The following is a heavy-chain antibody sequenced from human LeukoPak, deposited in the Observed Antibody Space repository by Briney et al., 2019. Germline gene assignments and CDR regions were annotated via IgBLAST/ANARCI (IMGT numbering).Heavy chain of an antibody. CDR1: GFTFSSYA. V-gene: IGHV3-21*01. D-gene: IGHD3-10*01. CDR2: ISSSSSYI. J-gene: IGHJ4*02. Sequence: GGSLRLSCAASGFTFSSYAMHWVRQAPGKGLEWVSSISSSSSYIYYADSVKGRFTISRDNAKNSLYLQVNSLRAEDTAVYYCAISLTSGSYYRFDYWGQGTLVTVSS. CDR3: AISLTSGSYYRFDY.